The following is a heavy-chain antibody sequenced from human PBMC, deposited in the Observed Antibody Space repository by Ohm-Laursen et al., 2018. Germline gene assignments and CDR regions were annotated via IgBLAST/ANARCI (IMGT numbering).Heavy chain of an antibody. D-gene: IGHD3-3*01. CDR1: GYTFTSYY. V-gene: IGHV1-46*01. Sequence: ASVKVSCKTSGYTFTSYYMHWVRQAPGQGLEWMGIINPSGGSTSYPQKFQGRVTMTRDTSTSTIYLELNSLRSEDTAAYYCARDFWARYFDLWGRGTLVVVSS. J-gene: IGHJ2*01. CDR3: ARDFWARYFDL. CDR2: INPSGGST.